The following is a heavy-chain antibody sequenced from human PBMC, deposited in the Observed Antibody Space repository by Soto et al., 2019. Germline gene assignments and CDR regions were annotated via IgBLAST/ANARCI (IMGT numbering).Heavy chain of an antibody. Sequence: SETLSLTCTVSGGSISGYYWSWIRQPPGKGLEWIGNVYYSGGAKDNPSVKRRISISVDTSKNQFSLNLSSVTAADTAVYYCTRDGDGRMTTNPYYYYGMDVWGPGITVTVSS. J-gene: IGHJ6*02. CDR2: VYYSGGA. CDR1: GGSISGYY. D-gene: IGHD2-21*02. V-gene: IGHV4-59*01. CDR3: TRDGDGRMTTNPYYYYGMDV.